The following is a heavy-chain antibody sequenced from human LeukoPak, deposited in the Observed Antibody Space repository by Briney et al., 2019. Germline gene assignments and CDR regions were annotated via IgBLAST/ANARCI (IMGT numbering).Heavy chain of an antibody. CDR1: GFSLRIYN. V-gene: IGHV3-21*01. J-gene: IGHJ4*02. CDR2: ISCRSRYI. D-gene: IGHD3-10*01. CDR3: ARAYYGSGTSHFDS. Sequence: SGGTLRLSCAASGFSLRIYNKNWVPQPPAKGLEGVSAISCRSRYIYYTDSLKGRFTISKDNAKNSLYLQMHSLIAADTAVYYCARAYYGSGTSHFDSWGQGTLVTVSS.